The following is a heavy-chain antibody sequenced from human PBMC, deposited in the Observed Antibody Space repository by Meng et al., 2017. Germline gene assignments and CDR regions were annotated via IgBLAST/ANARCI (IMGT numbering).Heavy chain of an antibody. J-gene: IGHJ4*02. CDR1: GFTFSSYG. CDR2: IWYDGSNK. D-gene: IGHD3-16*01. Sequence: QVRQVEVGGGVVQAGRLLRLSCAASGFTFSSYGMHWVRQAPGKGLEWVAVIWYDGSNKYYADSVKGRFTISRDNAKNSLYLQMNSLRAEDTAVYYCARVLDRSGGADYWGQGTLVTVSS. V-gene: IGHV3-33*01. CDR3: ARVLDRSGGADY.